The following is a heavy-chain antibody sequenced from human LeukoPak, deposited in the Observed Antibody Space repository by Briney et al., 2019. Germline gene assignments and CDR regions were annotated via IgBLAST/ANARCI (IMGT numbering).Heavy chain of an antibody. CDR2: ISSSSSYI. CDR1: GFTFSSYS. D-gene: IGHD2-15*01. CDR3: ARDSDVHCSGGSCTNFDY. V-gene: IGHV3-21*01. Sequence: PGGSLRLSCVASGFTFSSYSMNWVRQAPGKGLEWVSSISSSSSYIYYADSVKGRFTISRDNARKSLYLQMNSLRAEDTAIYYCARDSDVHCSGGSCTNFDYWGQGTLVTVSS. J-gene: IGHJ4*02.